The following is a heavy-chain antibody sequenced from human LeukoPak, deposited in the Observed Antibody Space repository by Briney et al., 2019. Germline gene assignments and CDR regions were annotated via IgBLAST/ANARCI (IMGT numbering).Heavy chain of an antibody. Sequence: SETLSLTCTVSGGSISSGSYYWSWIRQPAGTGLEWIRRIYTSGSTYYNPSLKSRVTISVDTSKNQFSLKLSSVTAADTAVYYCARGPRYYFDYWGQGTLVTVSS. CDR1: GGSISSGSYY. CDR3: ARGPRYYFDY. J-gene: IGHJ4*02. CDR2: IYTSGST. V-gene: IGHV4-61*02.